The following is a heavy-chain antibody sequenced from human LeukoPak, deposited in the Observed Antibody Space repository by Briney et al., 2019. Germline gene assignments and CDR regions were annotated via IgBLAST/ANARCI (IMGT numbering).Heavy chain of an antibody. V-gene: IGHV1-18*01. D-gene: IGHD2-15*01. Sequence: ASVKVSCKASGYTFTSYGISWVRQATGQGLEWMGWISAYNGNTNYAQKFQGRVTMTRDTSTSTVYMELSSLRSEDTAVYYCARGDCSGGSCYSPSAFDIWGQGTMVTVSS. CDR2: ISAYNGNT. CDR1: GYTFTSYG. J-gene: IGHJ3*02. CDR3: ARGDCSGGSCYSPSAFDI.